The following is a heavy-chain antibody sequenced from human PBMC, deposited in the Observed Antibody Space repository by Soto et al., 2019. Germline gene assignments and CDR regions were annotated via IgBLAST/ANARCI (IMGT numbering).Heavy chain of an antibody. CDR1: GGSISSGGYY. V-gene: IGHV4-31*03. J-gene: IGHJ5*02. CDR2: IYYSGST. CDR3: ARGSYYDSSGYYGP. D-gene: IGHD3-22*01. Sequence: PPETLSLTCTVSGGSISSGGYYWSWIRQHPGKGLEWIGYIYYSGSTYYNQSLKSRVTISVDTSKNQNTLKLSTETAADTAVYYCARGSYYDSSGYYGPWGQGTLVTVSS.